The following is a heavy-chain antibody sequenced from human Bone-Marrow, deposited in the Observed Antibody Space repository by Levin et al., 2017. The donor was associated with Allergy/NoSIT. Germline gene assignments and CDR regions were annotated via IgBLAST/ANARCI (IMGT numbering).Heavy chain of an antibody. J-gene: IGHJ4*02. D-gene: IGHD4-11*01. CDR1: GSTFSDSA. CDR2: IRRKSNSYAT. V-gene: IGHV3-73*01. CDR3: LRGFSNYFDY. Sequence: GGSLRLSCAASGSTFSDSAIHWVRQASGKGLEWVGRIRRKSNSYATAYAASVKGRFTISRDDSKNTAYLQMNSLKTEDTALYYCLRGFSNYFDYWGQGTLVTVSS.